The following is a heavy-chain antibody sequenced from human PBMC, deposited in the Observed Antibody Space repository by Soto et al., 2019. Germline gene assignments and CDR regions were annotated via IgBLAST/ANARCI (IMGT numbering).Heavy chain of an antibody. Sequence: PGGSLRLSCAASGFTFSSYAMHLVRQAPGKGLEWVAVISYDGSNKYYADSVKGRFTISRDNSKNTLYLQMNSLRAEDTAVYYCARGTIAAAGTGLYYSYGMDVWGQGTKVTVSS. D-gene: IGHD6-13*01. CDR2: ISYDGSNK. CDR3: ARGTIAAAGTGLYYSYGMDV. J-gene: IGHJ6*02. V-gene: IGHV3-30-3*01. CDR1: GFTFSSYA.